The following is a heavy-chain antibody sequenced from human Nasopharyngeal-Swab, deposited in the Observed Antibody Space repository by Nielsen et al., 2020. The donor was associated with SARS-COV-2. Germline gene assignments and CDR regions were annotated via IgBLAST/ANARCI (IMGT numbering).Heavy chain of an antibody. Sequence: GESLKISCAASGFTFSSYAMSWVRQVPGKGLEWVSAISGSGGCTYYANSVKGRFTISRDNSKNTLYLQMNSLRAEDTALYYCAKVRGIAATQEDYWGQGTLVTVSS. V-gene: IGHV3-23*01. CDR1: GFTFSSYA. CDR2: ISGSGGCT. CDR3: AKVRGIAATQEDY. J-gene: IGHJ4*02. D-gene: IGHD6-13*01.